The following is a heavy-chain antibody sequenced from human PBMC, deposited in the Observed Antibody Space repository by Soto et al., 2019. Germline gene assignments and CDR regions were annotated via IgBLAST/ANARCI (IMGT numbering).Heavy chain of an antibody. J-gene: IGHJ4*02. CDR1: GGSFSGYY. CDR2: INHSGST. D-gene: IGHD6-19*01. V-gene: IGHV4-34*01. Sequence: SETLSLTCAVYGGSFSGYYWSWIRQPPGKGLEWMGEINHSGSTNYNPSLKSRVTISVDTSKNQCSLKLSSVTAADTAVYYCAARPIAVAGTVDYWGQGTLVTVSS. CDR3: AARPIAVAGTVDY.